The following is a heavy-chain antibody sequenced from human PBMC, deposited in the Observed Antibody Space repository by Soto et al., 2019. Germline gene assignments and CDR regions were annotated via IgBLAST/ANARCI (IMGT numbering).Heavy chain of an antibody. CDR1: GFTFTNYW. Sequence: PVGSLRLSCAASGFTFTNYWMNWVRQAPGKGLEWVANIGQNGGGMNYVDSVRGRFTVSRDNAKNSLYLQMNSLRAEDTAVYYCARGTPKPGVDYWGQGTLVTVSS. D-gene: IGHD7-27*01. J-gene: IGHJ4*01. CDR3: ARGTPKPGVDY. V-gene: IGHV3-7*03. CDR2: IGQNGGGM.